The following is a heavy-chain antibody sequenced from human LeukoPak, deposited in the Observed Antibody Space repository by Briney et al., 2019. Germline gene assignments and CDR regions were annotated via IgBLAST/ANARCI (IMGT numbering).Heavy chain of an antibody. D-gene: IGHD6-19*01. V-gene: IGHV3-23*01. J-gene: IGHJ4*02. Sequence: PGGSLRLSCAASGFTFSSYAMSWVRQAPGKGLDWVSLISDSVGGTYYADSVKGRFTISRDNSKNTLYLQMNSLRAEGTAVYYCAKGGSSGWYHLDFWGQGTLVTVSS. CDR1: GFTFSSYA. CDR2: ISDSVGGT. CDR3: AKGGSSGWYHLDF.